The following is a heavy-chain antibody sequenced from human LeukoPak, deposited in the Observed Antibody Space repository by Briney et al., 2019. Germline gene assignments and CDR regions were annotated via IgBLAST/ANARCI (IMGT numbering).Heavy chain of an antibody. CDR3: ARTGCSGGSRFCYYYYYGMDV. D-gene: IGHD2-15*01. CDR2: ISGSGGST. CDR1: GFTFSSYA. V-gene: IGHV3-23*01. J-gene: IGHJ6*02. Sequence: PGGSLRLSCAASGFTFSSYAMSWVRQAPGKGLEWVSAISGSGGSTYYADSVKGRFTISRDNSKNTLYLQMNSLRAEDTAVYYCARTGCSGGSRFCYYYYYGMDVWGQGTTVTVSS.